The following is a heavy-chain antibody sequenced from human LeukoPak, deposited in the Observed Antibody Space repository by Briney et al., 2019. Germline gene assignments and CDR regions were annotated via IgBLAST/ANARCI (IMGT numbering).Heavy chain of an antibody. Sequence: GASVKVSCKVSGYTLTELSMHWVRQAPGKGLEWMGDFDPEDGETIYAQKFQGRVTMTEDTSTDTAYMELSSLRSEDTAVYYCATDWDCGGDCFDYWGQGTLVTVSS. V-gene: IGHV1-24*01. CDR3: ATDWDCGGDCFDY. J-gene: IGHJ4*02. D-gene: IGHD2-21*01. CDR2: FDPEDGET. CDR1: GYTLTELS.